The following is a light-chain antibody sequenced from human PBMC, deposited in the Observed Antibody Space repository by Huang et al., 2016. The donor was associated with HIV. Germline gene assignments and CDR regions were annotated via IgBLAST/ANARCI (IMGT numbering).Light chain of an antibody. Sequence: EIVLTQSPATLSLSPGERATLSCRASQIVSSYLAWYQQKPGQAPRLLIYGASNRATCIPARFSGSGSGTDFTLTISSLEPEDFAVYYCQQRSNWLFTFGPGTKVDIK. CDR3: QQRSNWLFT. CDR1: QIVSSY. V-gene: IGKV3-11*01. CDR2: GAS. J-gene: IGKJ3*01.